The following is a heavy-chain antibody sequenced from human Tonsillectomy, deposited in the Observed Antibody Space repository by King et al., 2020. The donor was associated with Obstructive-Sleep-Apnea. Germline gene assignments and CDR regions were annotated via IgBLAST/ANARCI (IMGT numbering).Heavy chain of an antibody. D-gene: IGHD6-13*01. CDR2: IYYSGST. Sequence: LQLQESGPGLVKPSETLSLTCTVSGGSISSSSYYWGWIRQPPGKGLEWIGSIYYSGSTYYNPSLKSRVTISVDTSKNQFSLKLSSVTAADTAVYYCARNIDSSSWYSIPQFDPWGQGTLVTVSS. CDR3: ARNIDSSSWYSIPQFDP. V-gene: IGHV4-39*07. J-gene: IGHJ5*02. CDR1: GGSISSSSYY.